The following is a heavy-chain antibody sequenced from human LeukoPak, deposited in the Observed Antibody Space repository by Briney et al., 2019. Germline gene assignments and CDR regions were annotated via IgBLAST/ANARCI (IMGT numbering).Heavy chain of an antibody. V-gene: IGHV3-13*05. CDR3: ARGQTSSWRNLWYFGL. CDR1: GFTFTSSD. Sequence: GGSLRLSCAASGFTFTSSDMHWVRQTTGKGLEWVAVITTAGEPYYSGSVKGRFTISRENAKNSLYLEMNSLRAGDTAVYYCARGQTSSWRNLWYFGLWGRGTLVTVSS. CDR2: ITTAGEP. J-gene: IGHJ2*01. D-gene: IGHD6-13*01.